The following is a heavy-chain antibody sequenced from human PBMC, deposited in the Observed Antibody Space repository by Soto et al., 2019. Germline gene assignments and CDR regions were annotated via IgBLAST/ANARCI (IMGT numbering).Heavy chain of an antibody. D-gene: IGHD2-15*01. Sequence: SVNVSCKASGETFKNYSISWVRQAPGQGLEWMGGIIPIFGKTDYAQTFHGRVTVNGDESTYTAHMELRGLRSDDTALYYCATSGYNYGPFDYWGRGLLVTVSS. CDR3: ATSGYNYGPFDY. V-gene: IGHV1-69*13. J-gene: IGHJ4*01. CDR2: IIPIFGKT. CDR1: GETFKNYS.